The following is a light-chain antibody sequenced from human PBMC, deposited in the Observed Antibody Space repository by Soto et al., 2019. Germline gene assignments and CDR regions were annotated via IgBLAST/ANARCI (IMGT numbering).Light chain of an antibody. J-gene: IGKJ1*01. CDR3: QQYSSNFQM. Sequence: VQMTQSPSTLSASVGDRVTITCRASQSISSWLAWYQQKPGKAPKLLIYKASILQSGVPSRFIGSGSGTEFTLTISSLQPDDFATYYCQQYSSNFQMFGQGTKVDIK. V-gene: IGKV1-5*03. CDR2: KAS. CDR1: QSISSW.